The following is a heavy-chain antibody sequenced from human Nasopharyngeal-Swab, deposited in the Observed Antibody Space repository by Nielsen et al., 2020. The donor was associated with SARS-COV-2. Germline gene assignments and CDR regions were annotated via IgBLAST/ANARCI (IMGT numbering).Heavy chain of an antibody. Sequence: RQAPGKGLEWIGDFSYSVITHYNASLKSRVTMSLDTSKNQFSLKLSSVTAADTGVYYCAREVVGGLVDSWGQGILVTVSS. D-gene: IGHD1-26*01. J-gene: IGHJ4*02. V-gene: IGHV4-59*12. CDR2: FSYSVIT. CDR3: AREVVGGLVDS.